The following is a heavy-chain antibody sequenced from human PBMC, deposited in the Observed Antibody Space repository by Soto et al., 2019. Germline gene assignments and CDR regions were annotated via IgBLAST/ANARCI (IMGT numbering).Heavy chain of an antibody. CDR3: ARFSAADSNWFDP. D-gene: IGHD6-25*01. J-gene: IGHJ5*02. CDR1: GGSFSGYY. V-gene: IGHV4-34*01. Sequence: SETLSLTCAVYGGSFSGYYWSWIRQPPGKGLEWIGEINHSGSTNYNPSLKSRVTISVDTSKNQFSLKLSSVTAADTAVYYCARFSAADSNWFDPWGQGTLVTVSS. CDR2: INHSGST.